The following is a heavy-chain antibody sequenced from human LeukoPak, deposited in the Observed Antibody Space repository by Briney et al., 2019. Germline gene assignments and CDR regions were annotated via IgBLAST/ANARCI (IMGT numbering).Heavy chain of an antibody. J-gene: IGHJ3*02. CDR2: ISSSSSTI. CDR3: AREDAYCGGDSCAFDI. CDR1: GFTFSSYS. Sequence: GGSLRLSCAASGFTFSSYSMNWVRQAPGKGLEWVSYISSSSSTIYYADSVKGRFTISRDNAKNSLYLQMNSLRAEDTAVYYCAREDAYCGGDSCAFDIWGQGTMVTVSS. V-gene: IGHV3-48*04. D-gene: IGHD2-21*02.